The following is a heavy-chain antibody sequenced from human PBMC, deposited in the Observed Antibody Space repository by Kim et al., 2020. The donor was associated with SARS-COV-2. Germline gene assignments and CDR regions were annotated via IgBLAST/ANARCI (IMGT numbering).Heavy chain of an antibody. V-gene: IGHV1-69*04. CDR3: ARGTSYGDYTDY. Sequence: NYAQKFQGRVTITADKSTSTAYMELISLRSEDTAVYYCARGTSYGDYTDYWGKGTLVTVSS. J-gene: IGHJ4*02. D-gene: IGHD4-17*01.